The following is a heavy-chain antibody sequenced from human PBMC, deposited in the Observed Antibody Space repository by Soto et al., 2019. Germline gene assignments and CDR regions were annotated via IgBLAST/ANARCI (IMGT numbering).Heavy chain of an antibody. D-gene: IGHD3-10*02. V-gene: IGHV4-39*07. CDR1: GGSITSDSYF. CDR3: ASVRGGYYYAMDV. CDR2: ISYSENT. J-gene: IGHJ6*02. Sequence: PSETLSLTCTVSGGSITSDSYFWGWIRQTPEKGLEWIASISYSENTYYSPTLRSRVTISVDTSKSQFSLKLSSMTAADTAVYYCASVRGGYYYAMDVWGQGTTVTVSS.